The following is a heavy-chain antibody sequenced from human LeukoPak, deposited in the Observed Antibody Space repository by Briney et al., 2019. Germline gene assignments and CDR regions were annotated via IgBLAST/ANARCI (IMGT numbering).Heavy chain of an antibody. CDR1: GYTFTSYY. CDR3: ARDRGSSPAFEYYFDY. V-gene: IGHV1-46*01. D-gene: IGHD6-13*01. CDR2: INPSGGST. Sequence: GASVKVSCKASGYTFTSYYMHWVRQAPGQGLEWMGIINPSGGSTSYAQKFQGRVTMTRDMSTSTVYMELSSLRSEDTAVYYCARDRGSSPAFEYYFDYWGQGTLVTVSS. J-gene: IGHJ4*02.